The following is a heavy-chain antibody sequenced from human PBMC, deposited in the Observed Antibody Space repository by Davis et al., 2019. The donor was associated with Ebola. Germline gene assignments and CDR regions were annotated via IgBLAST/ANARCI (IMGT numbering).Heavy chain of an antibody. CDR3: AKDGGGGATIRIFLQH. CDR2: ISASGGST. CDR1: GFTFSSYA. V-gene: IGHV3-23*01. J-gene: IGHJ1*01. Sequence: GGSLRLSCAASGFTFSSYAMSWVRQAPGKGLEWVSAISASGGSTYYADSVKGRFTISRDNSKNTLYLQMNSLSAEDTAVYYCAKDGGGGATIRIFLQHWGQGTLVTVSS. D-gene: IGHD1-26*01.